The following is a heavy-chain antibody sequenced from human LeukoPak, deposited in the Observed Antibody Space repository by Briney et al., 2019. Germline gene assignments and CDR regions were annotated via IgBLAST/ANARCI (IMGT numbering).Heavy chain of an antibody. J-gene: IGHJ4*02. Sequence: NPSETLSLTCTVSGGSISSYYWSWIRQPPGKGLEWIGYIYYSGSTNYNPSLKSRVTISVDASKNQFSLKLSSVTAADTAVYYCARRHYDVLTGHSAHFDYWGQGTLVTVSP. CDR2: IYYSGST. CDR1: GGSISSYY. D-gene: IGHD3-9*01. V-gene: IGHV4-59*08. CDR3: ARRHYDVLTGHSAHFDY.